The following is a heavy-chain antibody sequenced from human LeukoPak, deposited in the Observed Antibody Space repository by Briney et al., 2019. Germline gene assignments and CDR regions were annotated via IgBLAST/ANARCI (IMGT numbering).Heavy chain of an antibody. CDR2: IWYDGSNR. J-gene: IGHJ4*02. D-gene: IGHD1-7*01. V-gene: IGHV3-30*02. Sequence: GGSLRLSCAASGFTFSSYGMHWVRQAPGKGLEWLAVIWYDGSNRYYADSVKGRFTISRDNSKNTLYLQMNSLRAEDTAVYYCAKLAPIGTTLGLLFDYWGQGTLVTVSS. CDR3: AKLAPIGTTLGLLFDY. CDR1: GFTFSSYG.